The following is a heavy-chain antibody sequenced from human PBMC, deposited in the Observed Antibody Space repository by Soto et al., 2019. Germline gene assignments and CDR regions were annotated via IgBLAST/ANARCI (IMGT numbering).Heavy chain of an antibody. Sequence: TSEPLCHNCAVYGGTLGGYDWRLIRPPPGKGLEWIGEINHSGSTNYNPSLKSRVTISVDTSKNQFSLKLSSVTAADTAVYYCARGRKQWLVPYYYYGMDVWGQGNTVTVSS. D-gene: IGHD6-19*01. CDR3: ARGRKQWLVPYYYYGMDV. CDR1: GGTLGGYD. CDR2: INHSGST. J-gene: IGHJ6*02. V-gene: IGHV4-34*01.